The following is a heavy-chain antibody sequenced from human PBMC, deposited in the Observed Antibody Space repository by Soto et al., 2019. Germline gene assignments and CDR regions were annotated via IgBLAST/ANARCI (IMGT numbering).Heavy chain of an antibody. V-gene: IGHV4-59*12. CDR1: SGSISSFY. Sequence: SETLSLTCTVSSGSISSFYWSWIRQPPGKGLEWIGYIYYSGSTKYDPSLKSRVTISVDTSKNQFSLKLSSVTAADTAVYYCARDGSVTEVSAFDSWGPGTLVTVSS. CDR2: IYYSGST. J-gene: IGHJ4*02. D-gene: IGHD2-21*02. CDR3: ARDGSVTEVSAFDS.